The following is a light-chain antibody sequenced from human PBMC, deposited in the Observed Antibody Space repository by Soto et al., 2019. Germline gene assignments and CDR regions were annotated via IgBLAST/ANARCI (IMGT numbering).Light chain of an antibody. CDR1: TSNIGLNT. Sequence: QSVLTQPPSASGTPGQRVTISCSGSTSNIGLNTVNWYQQLPGTAPKLLTYSDNQRPAGVPDRFSGSRSGTSASLAISGLQSEDAADYYCAAWDGSLNGPVFGGGTKLTVL. V-gene: IGLV1-44*01. J-gene: IGLJ2*01. CDR2: SDN. CDR3: AAWDGSLNGPV.